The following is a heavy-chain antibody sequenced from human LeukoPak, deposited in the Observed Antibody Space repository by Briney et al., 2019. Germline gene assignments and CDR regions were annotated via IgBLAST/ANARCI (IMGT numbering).Heavy chain of an antibody. J-gene: IGHJ5*02. CDR1: GGSFSGYY. V-gene: IGHV4-34*01. CDR3: ARDLGEFLFDP. CDR2: INHSGST. Sequence: PSETLSLTCAVYGGSFSGYYWSWIRQPPGKGLEWIGEINHSGSTNYNPSLKSRVTISVDTSKNQFSLKLSFVTAADTAVYYCARDLGEFLFDPWGQGTLVTVSS. D-gene: IGHD3-16*01.